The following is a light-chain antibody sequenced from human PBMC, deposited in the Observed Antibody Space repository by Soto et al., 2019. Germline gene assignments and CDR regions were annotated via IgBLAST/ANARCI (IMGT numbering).Light chain of an antibody. CDR1: QSVRSSY. Sequence: EIVLTQSPGTLSLSPGARATLSCRASQSVRSSYLAWYQQKPGQAPRLLIYGASSRATGIPDRFSGSGSGTDFTLTISRLEPEDFAVDYCQHYGGSLYTFGQGTKLEIK. CDR3: QHYGGSLYT. V-gene: IGKV3-20*01. CDR2: GAS. J-gene: IGKJ2*01.